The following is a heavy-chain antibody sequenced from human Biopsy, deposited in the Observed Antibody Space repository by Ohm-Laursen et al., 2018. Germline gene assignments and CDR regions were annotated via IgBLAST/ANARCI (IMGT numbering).Heavy chain of an antibody. D-gene: IGHD1-1*01. V-gene: IGHV1-24*01. Sequence: SVKVSCNISGYAVTEFSMHWVRQAPGKGLEWMGGFAPENGKTIYAQKFQGRVTMTEDTSTDTAYMELSSLRSEDTAVYYCAADINVWNVNYWGQGTQVTVSS. CDR1: GYAVTEFS. J-gene: IGHJ4*02. CDR3: AADINVWNVNY. CDR2: FAPENGKT.